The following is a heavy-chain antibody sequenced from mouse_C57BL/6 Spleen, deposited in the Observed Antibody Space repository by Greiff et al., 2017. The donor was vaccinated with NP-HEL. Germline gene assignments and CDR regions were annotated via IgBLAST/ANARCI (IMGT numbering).Heavy chain of an antibody. CDR2: INPNNGGT. Sequence: EVQLQQSGPELVKPGASVKISCKASGYTFTDYYMNWVKQSHGKSLEWIGDINPNNGGTSYNQKFKGKATLTVEKSSSTAYMELRSLTSEDSAVYYCARGYDYDCFDYWGQGTTLTVSS. V-gene: IGHV1-26*01. CDR3: ARGYDYDCFDY. D-gene: IGHD2-4*01. CDR1: GYTFTDYY. J-gene: IGHJ2*01.